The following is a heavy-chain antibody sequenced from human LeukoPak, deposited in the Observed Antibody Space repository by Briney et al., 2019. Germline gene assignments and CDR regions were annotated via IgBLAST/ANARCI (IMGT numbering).Heavy chain of an antibody. Sequence: GGSLRLSCAASGFTFDDYGMSWVRQAPGKGLEWVAYISGRGSSIYYLDSVKGRFTISRDNAKNTLYLQMNSLRAEDTAVYYCARDFNRPIGWPYYFDYWGQGTLVTVSS. CDR3: ARDFNRPIGWPYYFDY. J-gene: IGHJ4*02. CDR1: GFTFDDYG. CDR2: ISGRGSSI. D-gene: IGHD6-19*01. V-gene: IGHV3-48*04.